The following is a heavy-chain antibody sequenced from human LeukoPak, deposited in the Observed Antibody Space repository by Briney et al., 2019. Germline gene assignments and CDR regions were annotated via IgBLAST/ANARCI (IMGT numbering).Heavy chain of an antibody. CDR3: ASSLIVGATKFDY. D-gene: IGHD1-26*01. Sequence: GASVKVSCKASGYTFANYGVSWVRQAPGQGLEWMGWISNDKTNYAQKFQGRVTITADESTSTAYMELSSLRSEDTAVYYCASSLIVGATKFDYWGQGTLVTVSS. CDR1: GYTFANYG. J-gene: IGHJ4*02. CDR2: ISNDKT. V-gene: IGHV1-18*01.